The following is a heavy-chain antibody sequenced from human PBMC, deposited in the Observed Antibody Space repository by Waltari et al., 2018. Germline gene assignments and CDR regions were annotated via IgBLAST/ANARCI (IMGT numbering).Heavy chain of an antibody. CDR1: GGSISSSSYY. CDR2: IYYSCST. J-gene: IGHJ5*02. V-gene: IGHV4-39*07. CDR3: ASYSRGAGTREGFDP. D-gene: IGHD6-19*01. Sequence: QLQLQESGPGLVKPSETLSLTCTVSGGSISSSSYYWGWIRQPPGKGLEWIGSIYYSCSTYYNPSLKSRVTISVATSTTQFSLKLSSVTAADAAVYYCASYSRGAGTREGFDPWGQGTLVTVSS.